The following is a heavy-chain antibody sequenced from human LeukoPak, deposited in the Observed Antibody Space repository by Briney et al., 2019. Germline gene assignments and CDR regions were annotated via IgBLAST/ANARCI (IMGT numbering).Heavy chain of an antibody. CDR3: ARDRKYYFDY. Sequence: GGSLRLSCAGSGFTFNTYSIHWVRRAPGKGLEWVSVISTSGSYIEYGDSVKGRFTISRDNAKNSVYLQMNRLSAEDTAVYYCARDRKYYFDYWGQGTLVTVSS. J-gene: IGHJ4*02. CDR1: GFTFNTYS. CDR2: ISTSGSYI. V-gene: IGHV3-21*01.